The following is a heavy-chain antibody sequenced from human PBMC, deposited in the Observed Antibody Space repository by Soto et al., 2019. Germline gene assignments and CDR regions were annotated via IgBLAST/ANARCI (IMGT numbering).Heavy chain of an antibody. J-gene: IGHJ4*02. Sequence: GWSLSLSCKSSVFNFVSYPMNWVRQVPGKSPEWVSCITWNSGTIAYADSVKGRFTISRDNADNSLYLEMTSLTPEDTALYYCTKGSGSYGGNFDNWGQGTLVTVSS. CDR3: TKGSGSYGGNFDN. CDR2: ITWNSGTI. D-gene: IGHD3-10*01. V-gene: IGHV3-9*01. CDR1: VFNFVSYP.